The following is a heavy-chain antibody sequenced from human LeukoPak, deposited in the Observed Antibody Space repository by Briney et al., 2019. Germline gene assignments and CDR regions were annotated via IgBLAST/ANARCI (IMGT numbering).Heavy chain of an antibody. CDR3: ASSEYSSSSPDY. Sequence: PSETLTLTCTVSGGSISSYYWSWIRQPPGKGLEWIGYIYYSGSTNYNPSLKSRVTISVDTSKNQFSLKLSSVTAANTAVYYCASSEYSSSSPDYWGQGTLVTVSS. J-gene: IGHJ4*02. CDR2: IYYSGST. V-gene: IGHV4-59*01. CDR1: GGSISSYY. D-gene: IGHD6-6*01.